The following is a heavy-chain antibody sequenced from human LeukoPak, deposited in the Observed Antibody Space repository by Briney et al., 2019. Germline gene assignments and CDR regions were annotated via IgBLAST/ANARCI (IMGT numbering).Heavy chain of an antibody. D-gene: IGHD1-7*01. J-gene: IGHJ6*03. CDR3: AKEGPIGYNWNSNYMDV. V-gene: IGHV3-30*02. Sequence: GGSLRLSCAAAAFIFSSYGMLWVRQAAGKGLEWVPFIRYDGSTEYYADSVKGRFTISRDNSKNTLYLQMNSLRAEDTAVYYCAKEGPIGYNWNSNYMDVWGKGTTVTVSS. CDR2: IRYDGSTE. CDR1: AFIFSSYG.